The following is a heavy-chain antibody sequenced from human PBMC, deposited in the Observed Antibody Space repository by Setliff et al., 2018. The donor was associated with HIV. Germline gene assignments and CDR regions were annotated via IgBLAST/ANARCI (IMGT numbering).Heavy chain of an antibody. J-gene: IGHJ4*02. D-gene: IGHD5-12*01. CDR2: ISYDGNNQ. CDR3: AKLNKWLRWMTWYFDY. V-gene: IGHV3-30-3*02. Sequence: GGSLRLSCAVSGFNFGSYAIHWVRLAPGQGPQWVALISYDGNNQWYADSMKGRFTISRDNSKNTLHLEMNSLRAEDTAVYYCAKLNKWLRWMTWYFDYWGQGTLVTVSS. CDR1: GFNFGSYA.